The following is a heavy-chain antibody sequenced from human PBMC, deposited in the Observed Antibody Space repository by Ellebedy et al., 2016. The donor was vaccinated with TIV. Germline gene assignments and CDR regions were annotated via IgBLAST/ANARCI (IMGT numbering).Heavy chain of an antibody. D-gene: IGHD1-26*01. CDR2: IETTSSGATT. V-gene: IGHV3-15*04. J-gene: IGHJ4*02. CDR3: TADVVRSRRYSHDF. Sequence: GGSLRLSXMASGFNFGETWMSWVRQAPGKGLEWVGRIETTSSGATTDYAPPVKGRFTISRDDSKDMLSLEMTGLKTEDTGVYYCTADVVRSRRYSHDFWGRGILVTVSS. CDR1: GFNFGETW.